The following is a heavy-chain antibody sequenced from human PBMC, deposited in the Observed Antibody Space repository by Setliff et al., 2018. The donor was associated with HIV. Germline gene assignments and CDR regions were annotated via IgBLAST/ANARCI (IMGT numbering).Heavy chain of an antibody. CDR3: AVHYYVSSGYDY. Sequence: GESLRLSCAASGFTFSSYSMNWVRQAPGKGLEWVSSISSSSSYIYYADSVKGRFTISRDNAKNSLYLQMNSLRAEDTAVYYCAVHYYVSSGYDYWGQGTLVTVSS. CDR2: ISSSSSYI. CDR1: GFTFSSYS. V-gene: IGHV3-21*01. J-gene: IGHJ4*02. D-gene: IGHD3-22*01.